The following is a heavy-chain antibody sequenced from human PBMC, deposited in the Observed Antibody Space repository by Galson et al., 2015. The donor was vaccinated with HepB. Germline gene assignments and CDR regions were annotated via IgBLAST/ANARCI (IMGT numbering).Heavy chain of an antibody. CDR1: GFTFSSYA. J-gene: IGHJ4*02. D-gene: IGHD6-19*01. V-gene: IGHV3-23*01. CDR2: ISGSGGST. CDR3: ATSQWPPAANDY. Sequence: SLRLSCAASGFTFSSYAMSWVRQAPGKGLEWVSAISGSGGSTYYADSVKGRFTISRDNSKNTLYLQMNSLRAEDTAVYYCATSQWPPAANDYWGQGTLVTVSS.